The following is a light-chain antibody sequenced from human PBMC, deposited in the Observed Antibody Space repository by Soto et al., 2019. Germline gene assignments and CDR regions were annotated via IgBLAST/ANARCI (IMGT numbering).Light chain of an antibody. CDR1: SSDVGGYNY. CDR2: DVS. J-gene: IGLJ1*01. Sequence: SALPQPASVSGSPGQSITISCTGTSSDVGGYNYVSWYQQHPGKAPKLMIYDVSNRPSGVSNRFSGSKSGNTASLSISGLQAEDEADYYCSSYTSGSSYVFGTGTKVTVL. V-gene: IGLV2-14*01. CDR3: SSYTSGSSYV.